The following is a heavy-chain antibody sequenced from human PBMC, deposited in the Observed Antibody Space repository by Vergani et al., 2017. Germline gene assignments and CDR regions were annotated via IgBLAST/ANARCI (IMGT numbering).Heavy chain of an antibody. CDR1: GGSFFNSRYY. CDR3: ARHSTVEWLVKLGWIDP. CDR2: MDYNGRA. Sequence: QLQLQESGPGLLKPSGTLSLTCSVTGGSFFNSRYYWGWIRQPPGKGLEWIGSMDYNGRAYYTPSLRRRVAISIDTSKMQFSLKLYSLTAADTAVYFCARHSTVEWLVKLGWIDPWGQGILVTVSS. J-gene: IGHJ5*02. V-gene: IGHV4-39*01. D-gene: IGHD6-19*01.